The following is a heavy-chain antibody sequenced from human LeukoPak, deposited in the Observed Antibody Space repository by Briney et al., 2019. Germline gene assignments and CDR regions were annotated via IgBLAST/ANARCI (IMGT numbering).Heavy chain of an antibody. CDR2: IYTSGST. J-gene: IGHJ6*03. D-gene: IGHD3-10*01. V-gene: IGHV4-61*02. CDR3: ARVYYTTRLRFRDYYMDV. CDR1: GGSISSGSYY. Sequence: PSETLSLTCTVSGGSISSGSYYWSWIRQPAGKGLEWIGRIYTSGSTNYNPSLKSRVTISVDTSKNQFSLKLSSVTAADTAVYYCARVYYTTRLRFRDYYMDVWGKGTTVTVSS.